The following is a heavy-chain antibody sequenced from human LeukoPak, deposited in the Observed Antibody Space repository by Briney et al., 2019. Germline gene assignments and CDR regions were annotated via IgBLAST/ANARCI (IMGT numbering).Heavy chain of an antibody. Sequence: NTSETLSLTCTVSGGSISSSSYYWGWIRQTPGKRLEWIGTMYYSGSTNYNPSLKSRVTLSIDTPKNQFSLRLSSVTAADTAVYYCASKSTAWTIDYWGQGTLVTVSS. D-gene: IGHD3/OR15-3a*01. CDR3: ASKSTAWTIDY. CDR2: MYYSGST. CDR1: GGSISSSSYY. V-gene: IGHV4-39*01. J-gene: IGHJ4*02.